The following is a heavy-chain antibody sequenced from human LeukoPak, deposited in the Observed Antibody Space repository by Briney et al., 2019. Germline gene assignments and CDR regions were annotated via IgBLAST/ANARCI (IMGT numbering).Heavy chain of an antibody. V-gene: IGHV3-64D*09. D-gene: IGHD2/OR15-2a*01. J-gene: IGHJ3*02. CDR2: ISSYGGST. Sequence: GGSLRLSCSASGFTFRNYGMHWVRQAPGKGLEYVSTISSYGGSTYYADLVKGRFTISRDNSKNTLYLQMSSLRAEDTAVYYCAKDLDYFTQYAFDIWGQGTMVTVSS. CDR1: GFTFRNYG. CDR3: AKDLDYFTQYAFDI.